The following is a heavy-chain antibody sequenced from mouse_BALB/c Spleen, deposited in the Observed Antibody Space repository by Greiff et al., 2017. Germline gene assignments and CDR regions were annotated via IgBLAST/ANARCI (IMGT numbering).Heavy chain of an antibody. CDR3: ARDGREPAWFAY. J-gene: IGHJ3*01. CDR2: ISYDGSN. D-gene: IGHD4-1*01. Sequence: DVQLQESGPGLVKPSQSLSLTCSVTGYSITSGYYWNWIRQFPGNKLEWMGYISYDGSNNYNPSLKNRISITRDTSKNQFFLKLNSVTTEDTATYYCARDGREPAWFAYWGQGTLVTVSA. V-gene: IGHV3-6*02. CDR1: GYSITSGYY.